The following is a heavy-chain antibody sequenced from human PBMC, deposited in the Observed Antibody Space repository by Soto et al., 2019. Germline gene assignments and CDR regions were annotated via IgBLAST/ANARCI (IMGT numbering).Heavy chain of an antibody. D-gene: IGHD3-10*01. Sequence: QVQLVDSGGGVVQLGRSLRLSCAASGFTISSYGMYWMRQAPGKGLEWVAVIWHDGSEKYYADSVKGRFTISRDNSKSTLYLQMNSLRAEDTSVYYCARDFVARDFRGVIHYWGQGTRVTVSS. CDR1: GFTISSYG. CDR3: ARDFVARDFRGVIHY. CDR2: IWHDGSEK. J-gene: IGHJ4*02. V-gene: IGHV3-33*01.